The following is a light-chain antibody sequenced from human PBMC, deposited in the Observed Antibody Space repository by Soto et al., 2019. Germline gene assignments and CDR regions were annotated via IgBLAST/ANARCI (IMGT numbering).Light chain of an antibody. CDR3: QQYNNWPGT. CDR2: GAS. V-gene: IGKV3-15*01. J-gene: IGKJ1*01. Sequence: SAFTLSVSTGERATLSCRASQSVSSNLAWYQQKPGQAPRLLIYGASTRATGIPARFSGSGSGTEFTLTISSLQSEDFAVYYCQQYNNWPGTFGQGTKVDIK. CDR1: QSVSSN.